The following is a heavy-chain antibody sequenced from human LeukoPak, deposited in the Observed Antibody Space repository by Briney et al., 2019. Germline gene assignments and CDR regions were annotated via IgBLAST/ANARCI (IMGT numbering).Heavy chain of an antibody. CDR1: GFTVSSNY. V-gene: IGHV3-53*01. CDR2: TYSSGST. J-gene: IGHJ4*02. D-gene: IGHD1-26*01. Sequence: GGSLRLSCAASGFTVSSNYMSWVRQAPGKGLEWVSVTYSSGSTYYADSVKGRFTISRDNSENTLDLQMNSLRAEDTAVYYCARDVYTGRYYLDYWGQGTLVTVSS. CDR3: ARDVYTGRYYLDY.